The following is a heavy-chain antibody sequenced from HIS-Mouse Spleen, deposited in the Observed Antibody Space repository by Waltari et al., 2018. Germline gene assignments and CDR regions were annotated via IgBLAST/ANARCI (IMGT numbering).Heavy chain of an antibody. CDR1: GGTFSSYA. Sequence: QVQLVQSGAEVKKPGSSVKVSCKASGGTFSSYAISWVGQAPGQGLEWMGRIIHYLRIANYAREFQGRVTITADKSTSTAYMALSSLRSEDTAVYYCARCSPVVPAASSLDYWGQGTLVTVSS. CDR2: IIHYLRIA. D-gene: IGHD2-2*01. CDR3: ARCSPVVPAASSLDY. V-gene: IGHV1-69*04. J-gene: IGHJ4*02.